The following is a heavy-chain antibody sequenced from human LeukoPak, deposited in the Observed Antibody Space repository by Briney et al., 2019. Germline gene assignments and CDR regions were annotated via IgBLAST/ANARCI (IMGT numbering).Heavy chain of an antibody. D-gene: IGHD2-2*01. Sequence: GGSLRLSCAPFGFPLRSNYMSGVRQAPGKGMEWVSTIYSDGTPYYADSLKGRFTISRDNSKNTLYLRMNSLRAEDTAIYYCARAIQSHLLKGYFDYWGQGTLVTVSS. J-gene: IGHJ4*02. CDR2: IYSDGTP. V-gene: IGHV3-53*01. CDR3: ARAIQSHLLKGYFDY. CDR1: GFPLRSNY.